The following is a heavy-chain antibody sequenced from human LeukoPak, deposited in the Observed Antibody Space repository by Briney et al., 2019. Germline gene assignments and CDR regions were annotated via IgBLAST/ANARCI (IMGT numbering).Heavy chain of an antibody. Sequence: GGSLRLSCAASGFTFSIYAMSWVRQAPGKGLQWVSSTTSSGDGTYYADSVKGRFTISRDNSENMLYLQMNSLRVEDTAVYFCAKDRPNYYGSNGHYYRRDGDYWGQGTLVTVSS. CDR2: TTSSGDGT. D-gene: IGHD3-22*01. CDR1: GFTFSIYA. V-gene: IGHV3-23*01. CDR3: AKDRPNYYGSNGHYYRRDGDY. J-gene: IGHJ4*02.